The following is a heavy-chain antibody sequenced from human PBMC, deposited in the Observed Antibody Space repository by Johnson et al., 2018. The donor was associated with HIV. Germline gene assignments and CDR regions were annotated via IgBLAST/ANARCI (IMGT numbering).Heavy chain of an antibody. CDR3: ARDPSRSPGAFDI. Sequence: QVQLVESGGGVVQPGRSLRLSCTASGFTFSSYGIHWVRQAPGKGLEWVSVIYSGGTTNYADSVKGRFTISRDNSKNTLYLQMNSLRADDTAVYYCARDPSRSPGAFDIWG. CDR2: IYSGGTT. CDR1: GFTFSSYG. J-gene: IGHJ3*02. V-gene: IGHV3-NL1*01.